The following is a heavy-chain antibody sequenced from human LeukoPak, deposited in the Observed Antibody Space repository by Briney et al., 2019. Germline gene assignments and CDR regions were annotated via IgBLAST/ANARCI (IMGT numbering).Heavy chain of an antibody. J-gene: IGHJ4*02. CDR2: IYYSGST. CDR3: ARQANYYDSSGYLYYFDY. D-gene: IGHD3-22*01. V-gene: IGHV4-39*01. Sequence: SETLSLTCTVSGDSISSSRYYWGWIRQPPGKGLEWIGSIYYSGSTYYNPSLKSRVTISVDTSKNQFSLKLSSVTAADTAVYYCARQANYYDSSGYLYYFDYWGQGTLVTVSS. CDR1: GDSISSSRYY.